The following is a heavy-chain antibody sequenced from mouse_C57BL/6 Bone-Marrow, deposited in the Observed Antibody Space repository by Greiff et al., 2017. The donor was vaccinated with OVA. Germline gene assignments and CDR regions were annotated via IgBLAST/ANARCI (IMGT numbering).Heavy chain of an antibody. D-gene: IGHD2-1*01. CDR2: ISNGGGST. Sequence: EVQVVESGGGLVQPGGSLKLSCAASGFTFSDYYMYWVRQTPEKRLEWVAYISNGGGSTYYPDTVKGRFTISRDNAKNTLYLQMSRLKSEDTAMYYCARHGGYYGNYEAWFAYWGQGTLVTVSA. CDR3: ARHGGYYGNYEAWFAY. J-gene: IGHJ3*01. V-gene: IGHV5-12*01. CDR1: GFTFSDYY.